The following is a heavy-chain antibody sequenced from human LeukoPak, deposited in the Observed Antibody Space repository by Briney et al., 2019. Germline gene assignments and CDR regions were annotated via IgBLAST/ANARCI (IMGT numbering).Heavy chain of an antibody. J-gene: IGHJ4*02. Sequence: PSETLSLTCTVSGGSISSYYWSWIRQPPGKGLEWIGEINHRGSTNYNPSLKSRVTISVDTSKNHFSLKLSSVTAADTAVYYCARQNEYRDFWSGYSYYFDYWGQGTLVTVSS. CDR2: INHRGST. V-gene: IGHV4-34*01. CDR1: GGSISSYY. CDR3: ARQNEYRDFWSGYSYYFDY. D-gene: IGHD3-3*01.